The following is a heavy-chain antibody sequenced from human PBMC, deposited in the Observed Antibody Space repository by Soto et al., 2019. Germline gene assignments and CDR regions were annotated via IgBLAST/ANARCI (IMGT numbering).Heavy chain of an antibody. Sequence: QVQLQESGPGLVKPSETLSLTCTISGGPMNNYYCSWFRQPRGQGLEWIGYMGYNGFTSYNPSLRRRVAISLDTAKNQFSLTLSSVTAADAALYYCARQGFGELHGLVDVWGQGITVTVSS. D-gene: IGHD3-10*01. CDR3: ARQGFGELHGLVDV. V-gene: IGHV4-59*08. CDR2: MGYNGFT. J-gene: IGHJ6*02. CDR1: GGPMNNYY.